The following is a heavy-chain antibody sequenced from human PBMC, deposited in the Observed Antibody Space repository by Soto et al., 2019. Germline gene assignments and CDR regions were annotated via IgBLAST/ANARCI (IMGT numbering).Heavy chain of an antibody. D-gene: IGHD3-9*01. CDR1: GFSFSSYA. CDR2: ISRSGNST. J-gene: IGHJ4*02. Sequence: EVQVLESGGDLAQPGGSLRLSYAASGFSFSSYAMSWVRQSPGKGLEWVSSISRSGNSTYSADSVRGRFTISRDNSKNTLYLQMYSLRAEDTAVYYCAKDAKILDWLPTSYYYDFWGRGALVTVSS. CDR3: AKDAKILDWLPTSYYYDF. V-gene: IGHV3-23*01.